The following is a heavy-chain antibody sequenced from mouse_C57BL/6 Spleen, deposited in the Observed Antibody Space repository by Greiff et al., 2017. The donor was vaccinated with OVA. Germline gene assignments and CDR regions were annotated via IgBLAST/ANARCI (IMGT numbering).Heavy chain of an antibody. CDR2: INPSNGGT. J-gene: IGHJ1*03. CDR3: ARPCYGSRGDWYFDV. CDR1: GYTFTSYW. Sequence: VQLQQPGTELVKPGASVKLSCKASGYTFTSYWMHWVKQRPGQGLEWIGNINPSNGGTKYNEKFKSKATLTVDKSSSTAYMQLSSLTSEDSAVYYCARPCYGSRGDWYFDVWGTGTTVTVSS. D-gene: IGHD1-1*01. V-gene: IGHV1-53*01.